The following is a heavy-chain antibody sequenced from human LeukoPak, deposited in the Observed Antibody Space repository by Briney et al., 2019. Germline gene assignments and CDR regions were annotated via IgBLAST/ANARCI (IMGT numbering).Heavy chain of an antibody. D-gene: IGHD3-22*01. J-gene: IGHJ4*02. CDR3: ARGGVHYYDSSADY. CDR2: ISSSSSYI. Sequence: PGGSLRLSCAASGFTFSTYSMNWVRQAPGKGLEWVSSISSSSSYIHYADSVKGRFTISRDNAKNSLYLQINSLRAEDTAVYYCARGGVHYYDSSADYWGQGTLVTVSS. V-gene: IGHV3-21*01. CDR1: GFTFSTYS.